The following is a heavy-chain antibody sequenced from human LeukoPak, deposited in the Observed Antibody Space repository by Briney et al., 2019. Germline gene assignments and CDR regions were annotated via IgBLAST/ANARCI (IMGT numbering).Heavy chain of an antibody. CDR2: IYYSGST. Sequence: SETLSLTCTVSGGSISTYHWSWIRQPPGKGLEWIGNIYYSGSTNYNPSLKSRVTISVDTSKNQFSLKMSSVTAADTAVYYCARGLRSRDGYNYDYFDDWGQGTLVTVSS. CDR1: GGSISTYH. D-gene: IGHD5-24*01. CDR3: ARGLRSRDGYNYDYFDD. J-gene: IGHJ4*02. V-gene: IGHV4-59*01.